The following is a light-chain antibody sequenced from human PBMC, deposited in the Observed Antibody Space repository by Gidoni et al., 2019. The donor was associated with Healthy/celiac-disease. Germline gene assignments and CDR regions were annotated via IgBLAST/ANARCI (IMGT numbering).Light chain of an antibody. CDR3: QAWDSSTGNYV. J-gene: IGLJ1*01. V-gene: IGLV3-1*01. CDR1: KLGDKY. Sequence: SYELTQPPSVSVSTGQTAIITCSGDKLGDKYACWYQQKPGQSPVLVIYQDSKRPSGIPERFSGSNSGNTATLTISGTQAMDEADYYCQAWDSSTGNYVFGTGTKVTVL. CDR2: QDS.